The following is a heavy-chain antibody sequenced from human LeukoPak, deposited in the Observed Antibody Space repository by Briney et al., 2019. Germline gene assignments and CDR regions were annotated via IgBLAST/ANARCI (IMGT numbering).Heavy chain of an antibody. CDR2: INAGNGNT. D-gene: IGHD1-26*01. Sequence: ASVKVSCKASGHTFTSYAMHWVRLAPGQRLEWMGWINAGNGNTKYSQKFQGRVTITRDTSASTAYMELSSLRSEDTAVYYCARDTGGNSGSYYGYWGQGTLVTVSS. J-gene: IGHJ4*02. CDR3: ARDTGGNSGSYYGY. CDR1: GHTFTSYA. V-gene: IGHV1-3*01.